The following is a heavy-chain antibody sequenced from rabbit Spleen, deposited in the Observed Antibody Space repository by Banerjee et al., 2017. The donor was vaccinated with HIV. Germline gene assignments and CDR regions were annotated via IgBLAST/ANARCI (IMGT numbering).Heavy chain of an antibody. D-gene: IGHD1-1*01. V-gene: IGHV1S40*01. Sequence: QSLEESGGDLVKPGASLTLTCTASGFSFSSSYYMCWVRQAPGKGLESIGWISTFGSAYYASWVNGRFSISRENTQNTVSLQLNSLTAADTATYFCARDLPDIIGWNFGWWGPGTLVTVS. J-gene: IGHJ4*01. CDR1: GFSFSSSYY. CDR3: ARDLPDIIGWNFGW. CDR2: ISTFGSA.